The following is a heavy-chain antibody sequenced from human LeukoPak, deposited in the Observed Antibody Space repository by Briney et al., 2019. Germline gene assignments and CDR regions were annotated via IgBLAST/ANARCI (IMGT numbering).Heavy chain of an antibody. CDR3: ASGALYDYVWGSYRYDLDY. Sequence: ASVKVSCKASGYTFTGYYMHWVRQAPGQGLGWMGWINPNSGGTNYAQKFQGRVTMTRDTSISTAYMELSRLRSDDTAVYYCASGALYDYVWGSYRYDLDYWGQGTLVTVSS. D-gene: IGHD3-16*02. V-gene: IGHV1-2*02. CDR1: GYTFTGYY. J-gene: IGHJ4*02. CDR2: INPNSGGT.